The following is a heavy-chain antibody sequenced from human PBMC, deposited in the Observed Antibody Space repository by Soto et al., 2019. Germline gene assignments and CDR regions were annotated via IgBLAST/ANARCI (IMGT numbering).Heavy chain of an antibody. CDR3: AEERDKGADRYCCDY. V-gene: IGHV3-23*04. CDR2: ICGSGDRT. CDR1: GFTFSSYA. Sequence: EVQLVESGGILVHPGGSLRLSCAASGFTFSSYAMTWVRQAPGKGLEWGSAICGSGDRTYYGSSVKRRFIPPRDQSKNPLYLQMHSLRAEDTPVYCCAEERDKGADRYCCDYWGLGTLVTLSS. J-gene: IGHJ4*02.